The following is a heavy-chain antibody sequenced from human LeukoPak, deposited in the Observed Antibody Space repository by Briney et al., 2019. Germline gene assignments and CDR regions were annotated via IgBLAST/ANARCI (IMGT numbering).Heavy chain of an antibody. CDR2: INPNSGGT. Sequence: ASVKVSCKASGYTFTSYYMHWVRQAPGQGLEWMGWINPNSGGTNYAQKFQGRVTMTRDTSISTAYMELSRLRSDDTAVYYCARSPGYDVDPEFDYWGQGTLVTVSS. D-gene: IGHD5-18*01. CDR3: ARSPGYDVDPEFDY. CDR1: GYTFTSYY. V-gene: IGHV1-2*02. J-gene: IGHJ4*02.